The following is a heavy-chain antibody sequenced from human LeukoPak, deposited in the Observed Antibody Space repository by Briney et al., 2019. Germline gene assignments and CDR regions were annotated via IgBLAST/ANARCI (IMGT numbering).Heavy chain of an antibody. V-gene: IGHV3-7*01. D-gene: IGHD2-15*01. CDR2: TKPDGSAE. CDR1: GFSFRNYW. J-gene: IGHJ4*02. CDR3: ARDGGLHTNFDY. Sequence: PGGSLRLSCAASGFSFRNYWMGWVRQAPGRGLEWVANTKPDGSAEYYADSVRGRFTASRDNANNLLYLQMNRLRAEDTAVYYCARDGGLHTNFDYWGQGTLLTVPS.